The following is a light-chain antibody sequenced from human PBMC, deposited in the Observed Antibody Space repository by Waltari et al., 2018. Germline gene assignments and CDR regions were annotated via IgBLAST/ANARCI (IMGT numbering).Light chain of an antibody. V-gene: IGKV4-1*01. CDR2: WAS. J-gene: IGKJ5*01. CDR3: QHYSGTSSA. Sequence: DIVMTQSPDSLAVALGERATINCKSSQTVIYSSNNKNYLAWYQHKPGQPPKLLISWASTRESGVPDRFSGSGSGTDFTLTINSLQAEDVAVYYCQHYSGTSSAFGQGTRLEIK. CDR1: QTVIYSSNNKNY.